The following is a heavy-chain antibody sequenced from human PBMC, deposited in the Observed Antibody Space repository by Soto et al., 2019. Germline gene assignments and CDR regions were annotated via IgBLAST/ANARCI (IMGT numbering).Heavy chain of an antibody. Sequence: KASETLSLTCTVSGGSISSYYWSWIRQPPGKGLEWVGDIYYSGSTNYNPSLKSRVTISVDTSKNQFSLKLSAVTVADTAVYYCVSSTPRGGMDVWGQGTTVTVSS. D-gene: IGHD2-2*01. J-gene: IGHJ6*02. CDR2: IYYSGST. V-gene: IGHV4-59*12. CDR3: VSSTPRGGMDV. CDR1: GGSISSYY.